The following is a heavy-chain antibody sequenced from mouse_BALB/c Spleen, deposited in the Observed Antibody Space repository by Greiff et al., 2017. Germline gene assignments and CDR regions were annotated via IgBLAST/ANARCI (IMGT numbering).Heavy chain of an antibody. Sequence: QVTLKESGPGILQPSQTLSLTCSFSGFSLSTSGMGVSWIRQPSGKGLEWLAHIYWDDDKRYNPSLKSRLTISKDTSRNQVFLKITSVDTADTATYYCARRAVRREYYFDYWGQGTTLTVSS. CDR3: ARRAVRREYYFDY. J-gene: IGHJ2*01. V-gene: IGHV8-12*01. D-gene: IGHD2-14*01. CDR1: GFSLSTSGMG. CDR2: IYWDDDK.